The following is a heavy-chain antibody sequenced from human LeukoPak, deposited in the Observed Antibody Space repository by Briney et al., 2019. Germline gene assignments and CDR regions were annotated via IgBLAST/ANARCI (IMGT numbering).Heavy chain of an antibody. J-gene: IGHJ4*02. CDR3: ARALNIVGATGDFDY. CDR2: ISAYNGNT. CDR1: GYTFTSYG. V-gene: IGHV1-18*01. Sequence: ASVKVSCKASGYTFTSYGISWVRQAPGQGLEWMGWISAYNGNTNYAQKLQGRVTMTTDTSTSTAYMELRSLRSDDTAVYYCARALNIVGATGDFDYWGQGTLVTVSS. D-gene: IGHD1-26*01.